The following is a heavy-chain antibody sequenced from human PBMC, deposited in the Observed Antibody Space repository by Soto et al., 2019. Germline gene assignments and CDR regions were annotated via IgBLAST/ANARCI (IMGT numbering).Heavy chain of an antibody. D-gene: IGHD2-15*01. Sequence: EVQVLESGGGLVQPGGSLRLSCEGSGFTVSSHAMTWVRQALGKGPEWVSTVTADGGTYYADSVKGRFAMSRDTSENTLYLQMNSLGAEDTAAYYCAPHVSCSGGSCQYDAFAIRGQGTMVIVSS. CDR2: VTADGGT. V-gene: IGHV3-23*01. CDR1: GFTVSSHA. J-gene: IGHJ3*02. CDR3: APHVSCSGGSCQYDAFAI.